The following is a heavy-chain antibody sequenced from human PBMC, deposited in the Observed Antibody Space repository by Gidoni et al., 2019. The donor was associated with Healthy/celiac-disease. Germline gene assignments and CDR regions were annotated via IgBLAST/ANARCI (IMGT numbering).Heavy chain of an antibody. CDR2: IWYDGNNK. D-gene: IGHD4-17*01. V-gene: IGHV3-33*01. J-gene: IGHJ4*02. Sequence: QVQLVESGGGVVQPGRSLRLSCAASGVTFSSYGMHWVRQAPGKGLEWVAVIWYDGNNKYYADSVKGRFTISRDNSKNTLYLQMNSLRAEDTAVYYCARDIKRAPVTFFDYWGQGTLVTVSS. CDR3: ARDIKRAPVTFFDY. CDR1: GVTFSSYG.